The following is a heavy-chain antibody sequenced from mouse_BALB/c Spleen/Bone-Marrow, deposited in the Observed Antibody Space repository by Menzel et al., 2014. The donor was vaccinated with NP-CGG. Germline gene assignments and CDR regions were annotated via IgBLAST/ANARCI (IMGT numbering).Heavy chain of an antibody. D-gene: IGHD4-1*01. CDR2: IWSGGST. V-gene: IGHV2-2*02. CDR3: ARDRWSSSGTPYAMDY. CDR1: GFSLTSYG. J-gene: IGHJ4*01. Sequence: QVQLQQSGPGLVQPSQSLSITCAVSGFSLTSYGVHWVRQSPGKGLEWLGVIWSGGSTDYDAAFISRLSISKDNSKSQVFFKMNSLQANDTAIYHCARDRWSSSGTPYAMDYWGQGTSVTVSS.